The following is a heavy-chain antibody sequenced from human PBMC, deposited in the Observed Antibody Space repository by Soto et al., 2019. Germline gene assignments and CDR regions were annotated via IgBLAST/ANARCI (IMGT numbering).Heavy chain of an antibody. J-gene: IGHJ4*02. Sequence: GGSLRLSCAASGFTFSSYGMHWVRQAPGKGLEWVAVISYDGSNKYYADSVKGRFTISRDNSKNTLYLQMNSLRAEDTAVYYCAKVDSGPYFDYWGQGTLVTVSS. CDR2: ISYDGSNK. CDR1: GFTFSSYG. V-gene: IGHV3-30*18. CDR3: AKVDSGPYFDY. D-gene: IGHD5-12*01.